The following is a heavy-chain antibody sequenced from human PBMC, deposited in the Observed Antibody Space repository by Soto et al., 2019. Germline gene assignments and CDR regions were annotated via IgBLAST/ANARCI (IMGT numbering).Heavy chain of an antibody. CDR1: GGTFSSYA. Sequence: VASVKVSCKASGGTFSSYAISWVRQAPGQGLEWMGGIIPIFGTANYAQKFQGRVTITADESTSTAYMELSSLRSEDTAVYYCARERGSPNGEYFQHWGQGTLVTVSS. V-gene: IGHV1-69*13. CDR3: ARERGSPNGEYFQH. D-gene: IGHD2-8*01. J-gene: IGHJ1*01. CDR2: IIPIFGTA.